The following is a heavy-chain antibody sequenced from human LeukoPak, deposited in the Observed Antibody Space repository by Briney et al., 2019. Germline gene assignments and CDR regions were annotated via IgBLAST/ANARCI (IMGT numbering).Heavy chain of an antibody. V-gene: IGHV3-21*01. CDR2: ISSSSSYI. CDR1: GFTFSSYS. Sequence: GGSLRLSCAASGFTFSSYSMNWVRQAPGKGLEWVSSISSSSSYIYYADSVKGRFTISRDNAKNSLYLQMNSLRAEDMAVYYCATLGVTYCSSTSCPDYWGQGTLVTVSS. J-gene: IGHJ4*02. D-gene: IGHD2-2*01. CDR3: ATLGVTYCSSTSCPDY.